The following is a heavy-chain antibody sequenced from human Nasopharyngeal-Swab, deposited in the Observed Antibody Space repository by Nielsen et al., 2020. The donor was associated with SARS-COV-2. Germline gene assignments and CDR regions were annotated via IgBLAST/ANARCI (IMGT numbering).Heavy chain of an antibody. J-gene: IGHJ4*02. V-gene: IGHV3-11*01. CDR1: GFTFSDYY. D-gene: IGHD3-22*01. Sequence: GGSLRLSCAASGFTFSDYYMSWIRQAPGKGLEWVSYISSSGSTMYYADSVKGRFTISRDNAKNSLYLQMNSLRAEDTAVYYCAREDTDYYDSSGYFDYWGQGTLVTVSS. CDR3: AREDTDYYDSSGYFDY. CDR2: ISSSGSTM.